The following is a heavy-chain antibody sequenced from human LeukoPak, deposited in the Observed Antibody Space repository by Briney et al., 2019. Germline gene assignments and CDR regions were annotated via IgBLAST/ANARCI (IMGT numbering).Heavy chain of an antibody. CDR1: GFTFSTYS. Sequence: GGSLRLSCAASGFTFSTYSMNWVRQAPGKGLEWVSYISSNSNTIFYADSVKGRFTISRDNVKNSLYVQMNSLRVEDTAVYYCARDSIMDVWGKGTTVTVSS. V-gene: IGHV3-48*01. CDR3: ARDSIMDV. J-gene: IGHJ6*03. D-gene: IGHD2-2*01. CDR2: ISSNSNTI.